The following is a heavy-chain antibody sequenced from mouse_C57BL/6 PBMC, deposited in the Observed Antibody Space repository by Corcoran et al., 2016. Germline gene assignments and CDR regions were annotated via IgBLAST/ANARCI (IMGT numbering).Heavy chain of an antibody. CDR3: ARKVYYGPYYFDY. CDR2: INPNNGGT. D-gene: IGHD2-1*01. Sequence: EVQLQQSGPELVKPGASVKISCKASGYTFTDYYMNWVKQSHGKSLEWIGDINPNNGGTSYNQKFKGKATLTVDKSSSTAYMELRSLTSEDSAVYYCARKVYYGPYYFDYWGQGTTLTVSS. V-gene: IGHV1-26*01. J-gene: IGHJ2*01. CDR1: GYTFTDYY.